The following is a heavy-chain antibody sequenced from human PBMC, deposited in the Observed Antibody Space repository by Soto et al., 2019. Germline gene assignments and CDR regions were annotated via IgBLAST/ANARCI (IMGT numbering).Heavy chain of an antibody. CDR1: GFSFSGSY. Sequence: QVQLVESGGGLVKPGGSLRLSCAASGFSFSGSYMSWIRQAPGKGLEWVSYIRSGGSNEYYAASVRGRFAISRDDAKNSLYLQLNSLRADDTAVYYCARGPLGAVDIWGQGTMVTVSS. V-gene: IGHV3-11*01. CDR2: IRSGGSNE. J-gene: IGHJ3*02. CDR3: ARGPLGAVDI.